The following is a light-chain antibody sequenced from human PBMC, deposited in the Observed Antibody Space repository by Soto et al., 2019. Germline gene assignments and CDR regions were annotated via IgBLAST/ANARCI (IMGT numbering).Light chain of an antibody. CDR1: SSDVGSYNL. J-gene: IGLJ2*01. CDR3: GSYAGSSTPVV. CDR2: EGS. Sequence: QSVLTQPASVSGSPGQSITISCTGTSSDVGSYNLVSWYQQHPGKAPKLMIYEGSKRPSGISNRFSGSKSGNTASLTISGLQAEDEADYSCGSYAGSSTPVVFGGGTKVT. V-gene: IGLV2-23*01.